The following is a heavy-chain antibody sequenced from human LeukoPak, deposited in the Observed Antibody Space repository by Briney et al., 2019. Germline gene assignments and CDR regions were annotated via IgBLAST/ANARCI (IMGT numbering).Heavy chain of an antibody. V-gene: IGHV3-74*01. CDR2: INNDGSHT. Sequence: QPGGSLRLSCAASGFTFSNYWMHWVRQVPGKGLVWVSRINNDGSHTVYVDSVKGRFTISRDNAKNTLYLQMNSLRAEDTAVYYCVRGHFGPDYWGQGTLVTVSS. D-gene: IGHD2/OR15-2a*01. CDR1: GFTFSNYW. J-gene: IGHJ4*02. CDR3: VRGHFGPDY.